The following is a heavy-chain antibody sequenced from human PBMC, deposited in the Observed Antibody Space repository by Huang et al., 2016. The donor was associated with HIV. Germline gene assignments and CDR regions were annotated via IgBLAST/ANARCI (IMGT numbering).Heavy chain of an antibody. Sequence: QVQLVESGGGVVQPGGSLSISCVASGLLFYKYGQQWVRQAPGQGLGGVAIRQYDGNKNYYADGVKGLFSITRENSKNTLFWQMTRLRPEDTAIYYCAKTAVDSNSWDEYYYYMDVWGKGTSVTVSS. CDR2: RQYDGNKN. D-gene: IGHD6-13*01. CDR1: GLLFYKYG. J-gene: IGHJ6*03. CDR3: AKTAVDSNSWDEYYYYMDV. V-gene: IGHV3-30*02.